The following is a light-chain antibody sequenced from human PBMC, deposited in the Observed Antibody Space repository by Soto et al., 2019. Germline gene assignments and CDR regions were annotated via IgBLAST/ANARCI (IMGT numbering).Light chain of an antibody. CDR2: EVS. CDR3: SSYTSTATRV. Sequence: QSALTQPASVSGSPGQPITISCTGTSSDVGSYNYVSWYQQHPGKAPKLMIYEVSNRPSGVSDRFSGSKSGNTASLTISGLQAEDEADYYCSSYTSTATRVFGGGTQLTVL. CDR1: SSDVGSYNY. V-gene: IGLV2-14*01. J-gene: IGLJ7*01.